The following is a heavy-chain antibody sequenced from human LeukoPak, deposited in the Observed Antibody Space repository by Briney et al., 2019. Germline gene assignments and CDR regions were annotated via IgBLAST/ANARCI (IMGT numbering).Heavy chain of an antibody. Sequence: PGGSLRLSCAASGFIFSSYGMHWVRQAPGKGLEWVAVIWYDGSNKYYAESVKGRFTISRDNSKNMLYLQMNSLRAEDTAVYYCAREVVGASAAYFDYWGQGTLVIVSS. J-gene: IGHJ4*02. V-gene: IGHV3-33*01. CDR2: IWYDGSNK. CDR3: AREVVGASAAYFDY. D-gene: IGHD1-26*01. CDR1: GFIFSSYG.